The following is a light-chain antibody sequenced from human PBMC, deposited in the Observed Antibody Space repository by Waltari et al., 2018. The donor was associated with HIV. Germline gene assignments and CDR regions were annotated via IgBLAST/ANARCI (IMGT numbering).Light chain of an antibody. J-gene: IGLJ3*02. CDR3: YSTESSGTHRV. CDR1: TLPQQY. CDR2: EDI. V-gene: IGLV3-10*01. Sequence: SYELTQPPSVSVSPGQTARITCSGDTLPQQYAHWYQQKSGQAPVLVIYEDIKRPSGIPERFSGSSSGTMAILTISGAQVEDEADYYCYSTESSGTHRVFGGGTKLTVL.